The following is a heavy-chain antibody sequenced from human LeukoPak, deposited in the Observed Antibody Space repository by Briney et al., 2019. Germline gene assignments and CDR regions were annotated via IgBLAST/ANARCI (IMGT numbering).Heavy chain of an antibody. V-gene: IGHV3-30*18. Sequence: GGSLRLSCAASGFTFSDYNMHWVRQAPGKGLEGVAVISYDGSNKYYADSVKGRFTLSRDNSRKTLYMKMNSLTDEDTAVYYCAKVRWDNSGWYYLDNWGQGTLVTVPS. CDR2: ISYDGSNK. J-gene: IGHJ4*02. CDR1: GFTFSDYN. D-gene: IGHD6-19*01. CDR3: AKVRWDNSGWYYLDN.